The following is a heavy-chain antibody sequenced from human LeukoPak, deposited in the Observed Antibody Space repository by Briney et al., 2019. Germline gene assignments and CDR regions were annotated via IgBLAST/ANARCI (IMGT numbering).Heavy chain of an antibody. J-gene: IGHJ6*02. D-gene: IGHD6-13*01. Sequence: SETLSLTCTVSGGSIRSYYWSWIRQPPGKGLEWIGYIYYSGSTNYNPSLKSRVTISVDTSKNQFTLKLSSVTAADTAVYYCARDLAAAGSYYYYGMDVWGQGTTVTVSS. CDR1: GGSIRSYY. V-gene: IGHV4-59*01. CDR2: IYYSGST. CDR3: ARDLAAAGSYYYYGMDV.